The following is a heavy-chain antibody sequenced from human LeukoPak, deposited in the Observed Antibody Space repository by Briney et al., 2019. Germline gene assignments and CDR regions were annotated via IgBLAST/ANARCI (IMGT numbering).Heavy chain of an antibody. CDR2: ISSSGDRS. Sequence: GGSLRLSCAASGLTISNYEMIWVRQAPGKGLEWLSYISSSGDRSLYADAVRGRATISRDNAKNSLYLQMNSLSTEDTAVYHCARESDSGGYRFDYWGQGSLVTVSS. CDR1: GLTISNYE. CDR3: ARESDSGGYRFDY. V-gene: IGHV3-48*03. D-gene: IGHD3-22*01. J-gene: IGHJ4*02.